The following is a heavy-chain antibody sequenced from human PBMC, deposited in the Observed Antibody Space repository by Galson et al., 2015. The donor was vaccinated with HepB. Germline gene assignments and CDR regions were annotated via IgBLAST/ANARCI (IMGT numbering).Heavy chain of an antibody. Sequence: QSGAEVKKPGESLKISCKGSGYSFTSYWIGWVRQMPGKGLEWMGIIYPGDFDTRYSPSFQGQVTISADKSISTAYLQWSSLKASDTAMYYYARLIGGDYEEYYFDYWGQGTLVTVSS. D-gene: IGHD4-17*01. J-gene: IGHJ4*02. CDR3: ARLIGGDYEEYYFDY. V-gene: IGHV5-51*01. CDR2: IYPGDFDT. CDR1: GYSFTSYW.